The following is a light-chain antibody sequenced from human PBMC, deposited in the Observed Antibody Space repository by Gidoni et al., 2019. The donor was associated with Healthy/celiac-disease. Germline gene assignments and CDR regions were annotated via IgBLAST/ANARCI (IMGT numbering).Light chain of an antibody. V-gene: IGLV3-1*01. CDR2: QNS. J-gene: IGLJ2*01. Sequence: SYELTQPPSVSVSPGQTASITCSGDKLGDKYACWYQQKPGQSPVLVIYQNSKRPPGIPERFSGSSSGNTATLTISGTQAMDEADYYCQAWDSIVVFGGGTKLTVL. CDR1: KLGDKY. CDR3: QAWDSIVV.